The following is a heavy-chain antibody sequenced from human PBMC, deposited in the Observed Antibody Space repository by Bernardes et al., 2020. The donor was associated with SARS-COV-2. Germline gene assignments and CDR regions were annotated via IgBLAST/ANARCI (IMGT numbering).Heavy chain of an antibody. D-gene: IGHD3-9*01. J-gene: IGHJ4*02. Sequence: GSLRLSCAASGFTVSSNYMNWVRQAPGKGLEWVSYISSSGSTIYNADAVKGRFTISRDNAKNSLYLQMNSLRAEDTAVYYCARGGRLAFDYWGQATLVTVSS. CDR2: ISSSGSTI. V-gene: IGHV3-48*03. CDR3: ARGGRLAFDY. CDR1: GFTVSSNY.